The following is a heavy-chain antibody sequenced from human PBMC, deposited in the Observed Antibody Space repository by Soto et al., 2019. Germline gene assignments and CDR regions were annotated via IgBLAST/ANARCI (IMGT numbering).Heavy chain of an antibody. V-gene: IGHV1-18*01. Sequence: QLQLVQSGPEAKKPGASVKVSCKASGYTFATSTISWLRQAPGQGPEWMGWIKAYSGSTNYAQKLQGRLTMTTDTSTSTAYMELRSLTTDDTAIYYCAIADYGDDDYWGQGTLVTVSS. CDR3: AIADYGDDDY. CDR1: GYTFATST. CDR2: IKAYSGST. D-gene: IGHD4-17*01. J-gene: IGHJ4*02.